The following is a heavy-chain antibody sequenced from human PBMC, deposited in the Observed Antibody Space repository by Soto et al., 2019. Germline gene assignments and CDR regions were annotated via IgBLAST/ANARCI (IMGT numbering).Heavy chain of an antibody. Sequence: EVRLVESGGGLVQPGGSLRLSCAASGVTVGNNYMSWVRQAPGKGLECVSVTYSGGDTRYADSVKGRFTMSRDSTKNTVYLQMDRLRGEYRAVYYCVRNVPLTDLGYWGHASLVPVSS. CDR3: VRNVPLTDLGY. J-gene: IGHJ4*01. V-gene: IGHV3-66*01. CDR2: TYSGGDT. D-gene: IGHD3-9*01. CDR1: GVTVGNNY.